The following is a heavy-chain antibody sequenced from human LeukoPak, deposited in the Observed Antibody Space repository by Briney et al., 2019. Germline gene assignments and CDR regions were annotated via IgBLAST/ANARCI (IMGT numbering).Heavy chain of an antibody. J-gene: IGHJ2*01. CDR3: AREKESIDYGDSHISWYFDL. CDR2: IYYTGST. V-gene: IGHV4-59*01. Sequence: SETLSLTCTVSGGSIRGNYWTWIRQPPGKGLEWIGYIYYTGSTNYNPSLKSRVIISVDTSKNQFSLRLSSVTAADRATYYCAREKESIDYGDSHISWYFDLWGRGTLVTVSS. CDR1: GGSIRGNY. D-gene: IGHD4-17*01.